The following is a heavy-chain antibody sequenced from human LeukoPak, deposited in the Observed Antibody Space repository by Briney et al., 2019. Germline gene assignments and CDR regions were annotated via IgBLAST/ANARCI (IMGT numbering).Heavy chain of an antibody. Sequence: ASVKVSCKASGYTFTSYDINWVRQATGQGLEWMGLMNPNSGNTGYAQKFQGRVTMTRNTSISTAYMELSSLRSEDTAVYYCARGSLLLWFGELFPWGQGTLVTVSS. V-gene: IGHV1-8*01. CDR2: MNPNSGNT. J-gene: IGHJ5*02. CDR3: ARGSLLLWFGELFP. CDR1: GYTFTSYD. D-gene: IGHD3-10*01.